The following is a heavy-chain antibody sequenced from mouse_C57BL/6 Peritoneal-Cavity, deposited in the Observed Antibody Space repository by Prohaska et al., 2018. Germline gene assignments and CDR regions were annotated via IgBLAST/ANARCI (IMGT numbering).Heavy chain of an antibody. J-gene: IGHJ4*01. Sequence: DKGLEWVAYISSGSSTIYYADTVKGRFTISRDNAKNTLFLQMTSLRSVDTAMYYCARPRAMDYWGQGTSVTVSS. V-gene: IGHV5-17*01. CDR2: ISSGSSTI. CDR3: ARPRAMDY.